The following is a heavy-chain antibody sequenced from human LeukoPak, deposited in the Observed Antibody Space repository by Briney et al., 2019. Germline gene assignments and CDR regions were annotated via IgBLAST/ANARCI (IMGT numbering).Heavy chain of an antibody. CDR3: ARDSSSSSGYYYYGMDV. V-gene: IGHV6-1*01. Sequence: SQTLSLTCAISEDSVSSNSAAWNWIRQSPSRGLEWLGRTYYRSKWYNDYAVSVKSRITINPDASKNQFSLQLNSVTPEDTAVYYCARDSSSSSGYYYYGMDVWGQGTTVTVSS. D-gene: IGHD6-6*01. CDR1: EDSVSSNSAA. CDR2: TYYRSKWYN. J-gene: IGHJ6*02.